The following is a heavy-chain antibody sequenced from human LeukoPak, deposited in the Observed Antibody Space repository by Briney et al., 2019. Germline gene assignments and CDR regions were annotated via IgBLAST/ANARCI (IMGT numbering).Heavy chain of an antibody. V-gene: IGHV3-7*01. CDR3: ARSFLMSFGELLSGGFDV. Sequence: GGSLRLSCAASGFTFSSYAMSWVRQAPGKGLEWVANIQHDGSDQYYEDSVKGRFTISRDNAKDSLFLQMNSLRAEDTAVYFCARSFLMSFGELLSGGFDVWGQGAMVTVSS. CDR1: GFTFSSYA. J-gene: IGHJ3*01. D-gene: IGHD3-10*01. CDR2: IQHDGSDQ.